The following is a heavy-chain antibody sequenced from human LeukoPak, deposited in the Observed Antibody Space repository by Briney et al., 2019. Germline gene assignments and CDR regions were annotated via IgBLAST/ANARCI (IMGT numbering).Heavy chain of an antibody. Sequence: SVKVSCKASGYTFSNYGISWVRQAPGQGLEWMGGIIPIFGTANYAQKFQGRVTITADKSTSTAYMELSSLRSEDTAVYYCARNLGIAVSDAFDIWGQGTMVTVSS. D-gene: IGHD6-19*01. J-gene: IGHJ3*02. CDR3: ARNLGIAVSDAFDI. CDR1: GYTFSNYG. V-gene: IGHV1-69*06. CDR2: IIPIFGTA.